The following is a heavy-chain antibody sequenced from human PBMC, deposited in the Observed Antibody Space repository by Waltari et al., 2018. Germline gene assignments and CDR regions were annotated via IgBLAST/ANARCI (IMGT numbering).Heavy chain of an antibody. CDR2: SNPIFGTA. Sequence: QVQLVQSGAEVKKPGSSVKVSCKASGGTFSSYAISWVRQAPGQGLEWMGRSNPIFGTANQEQQFQGRVPITADKSTSTAYMELSSLRSEDTAVYYCARDSSGRPVDYWGQGTLVTVSS. CDR3: ARDSSGRPVDY. J-gene: IGHJ4*02. CDR1: GGTFSSYA. V-gene: IGHV1-69*08. D-gene: IGHD6-19*01.